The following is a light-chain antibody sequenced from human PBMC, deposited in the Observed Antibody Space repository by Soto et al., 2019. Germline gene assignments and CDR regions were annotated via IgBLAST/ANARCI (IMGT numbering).Light chain of an antibody. CDR3: QQYNEWPQT. Sequence: EIVMTQSPATLYVSPGERATLSCRASQSVANDLAWYQHKPGQAPGLLIHSESTRATGIPARFSGVGSGTEFTLTISSLQSEDFAVYYCQQYNEWPQTFGQGTRLEI. CDR2: SES. J-gene: IGKJ5*01. CDR1: QSVAND. V-gene: IGKV3-15*01.